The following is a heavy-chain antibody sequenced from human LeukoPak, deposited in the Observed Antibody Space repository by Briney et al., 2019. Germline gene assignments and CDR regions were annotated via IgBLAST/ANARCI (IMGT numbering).Heavy chain of an antibody. Sequence: RTGGSLRLSCAASGFALSNYWMSWARQAPGKGLEWVANINQDGSEKYYVDSVKGRFAISRDNAKNSLYLQMNSLRAEDTAVYYCARYGNGAWLAHYSFDIWGQGTMVTVSS. CDR2: INQDGSEK. D-gene: IGHD6-19*01. CDR1: GFALSNYW. J-gene: IGHJ3*02. V-gene: IGHV3-7*01. CDR3: ARYGNGAWLAHYSFDI.